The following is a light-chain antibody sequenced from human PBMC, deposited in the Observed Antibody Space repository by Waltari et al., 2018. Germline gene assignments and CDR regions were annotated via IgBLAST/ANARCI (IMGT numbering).Light chain of an antibody. CDR1: SSNIGRYS. CDR2: NTH. V-gene: IGLV1-44*01. Sequence: QSVLTQPPSASGTPGQRVTMSCSGSSSNIGRYSVNWYQQLPGTAPKLLIYNTHQRPAGVAVRFSGSKSGSSASLAVSGLLSEDEGDYYCAVWDDSLNGPVFGRGTKLTVL. J-gene: IGLJ3*02. CDR3: AVWDDSLNGPV.